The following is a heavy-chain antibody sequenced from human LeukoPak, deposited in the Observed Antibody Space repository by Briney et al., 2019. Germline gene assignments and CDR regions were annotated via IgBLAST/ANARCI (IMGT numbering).Heavy chain of an antibody. CDR2: IIPIFGTA. V-gene: IGHV1-69*13. CDR1: GGTFSSYA. Sequence: ASVKVSCKASGGTFSSYAISWVRQAPGQGLEWMGGIIPIFGTANYAQKFQGRVTITADESTSTAYMELSSLRSEDTAVYYCASGQDSSGSYLHDYYYYYYMDVWGKGTTVTISS. CDR3: ASGQDSSGSYLHDYYYYYYMDV. D-gene: IGHD3-10*01. J-gene: IGHJ6*03.